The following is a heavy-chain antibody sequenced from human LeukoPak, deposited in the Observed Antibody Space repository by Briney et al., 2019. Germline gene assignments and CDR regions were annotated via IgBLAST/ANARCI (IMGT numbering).Heavy chain of an antibody. J-gene: IGHJ4*02. V-gene: IGHV3-23*01. CDR1: GFTFSSYG. Sequence: PGGTLRLSCAASGFTFSSYGMSWVRQAPGKGLEWVSAISGSGGSTYYADSVKGRFTISRDNSKNTLYLQMNSLRAEDTAVYYCAKMAGYYTGIPFDYWGQGTLVTVSS. D-gene: IGHD3/OR15-3a*01. CDR3: AKMAGYYTGIPFDY. CDR2: ISGSGGST.